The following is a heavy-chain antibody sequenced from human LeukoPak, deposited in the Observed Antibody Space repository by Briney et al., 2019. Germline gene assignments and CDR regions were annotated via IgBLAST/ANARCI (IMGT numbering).Heavy chain of an antibody. CDR3: ARGLLWFGELLNFDY. CDR2: ISGYDGNA. V-gene: IGHV1-18*01. D-gene: IGHD3-10*01. CDR1: GYTFSSYG. J-gene: IGHJ4*02. Sequence: ASVKVSCKPSGYTFSSYGISWVRQAPGQGLEWMGCISGYDGNAKYAQKLQGRVTMTTDTSTSTAYMELRSLRSDDTAVYYCARGLLWFGELLNFDYWGQGTLVTVSS.